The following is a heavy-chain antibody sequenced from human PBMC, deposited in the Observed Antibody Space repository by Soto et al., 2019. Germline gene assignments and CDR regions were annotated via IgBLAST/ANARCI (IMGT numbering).Heavy chain of an antibody. CDR1: GFNLSNYW. CDR2: IKQDGSEK. J-gene: IGHJ5*02. CDR3: KGDMIVLPTTIWKGNNWFDP. D-gene: IGHD3-22*01. V-gene: IGHV3-7*04. Sequence: GGSLRLSCVASGFNLSNYWMTWVRQAPGKGLEWVANIKQDGSEKYYVDSVKGRFTISRDNAKNSLYLQMNSLRAEDTAVYYCKGDMIVLPTTIWKGNNWFDPWGQGTLVTVSS.